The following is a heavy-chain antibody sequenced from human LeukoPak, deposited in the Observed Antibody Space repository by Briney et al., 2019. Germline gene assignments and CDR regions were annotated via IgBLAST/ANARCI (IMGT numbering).Heavy chain of an antibody. CDR3: ARDSTDARYYYLDV. CDR2: TYIDRST. CDR1: GGSITGGSYY. Sequence: SETLSLTCTVSGGSITGGSYYWSWIRQPAGKELEWIGRTYIDRSTNYNPSLKSRLSISLDTSNNQSSLKMTSVTAADTAVYYCARDSTDARYYYLDVWGKGTTATISS. V-gene: IGHV4-61*02. J-gene: IGHJ6*03.